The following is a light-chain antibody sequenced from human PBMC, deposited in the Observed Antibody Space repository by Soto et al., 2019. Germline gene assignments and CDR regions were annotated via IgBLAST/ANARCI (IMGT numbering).Light chain of an antibody. J-gene: IGKJ5*01. CDR1: QSFSSN. Sequence: EKVTTQRPATRPVSPGERATLPCRASQSFSSNLAWYQQKPGQAPRLLIYGASSRATGITDRFSGSGSGTDFTLTISILEPEDFAVYYCQHYHSGHRIAFGQGTRLEI. CDR3: QHYHSGHRIA. V-gene: IGKV3D-15*03. CDR2: GAS.